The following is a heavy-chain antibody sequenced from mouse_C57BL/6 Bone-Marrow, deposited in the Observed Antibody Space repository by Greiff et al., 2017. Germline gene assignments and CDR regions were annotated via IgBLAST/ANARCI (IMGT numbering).Heavy chain of an antibody. CDR2: IDPENGDT. CDR1: DFNIKDDY. D-gene: IGHD2-14*01. Sequence: EVQLQQSGAELVRPGASVKLSCTASDFNIKDDYMHWVKQRPEQGLEWIGWIDPENGDTEYASKFQGKATITADTSSNTAYLQLSSLTSEDTAVYYCTTELYYRKRYYAMDYWGQGTSVTVSS. V-gene: IGHV14-4*01. J-gene: IGHJ4*01. CDR3: TTELYYRKRYYAMDY.